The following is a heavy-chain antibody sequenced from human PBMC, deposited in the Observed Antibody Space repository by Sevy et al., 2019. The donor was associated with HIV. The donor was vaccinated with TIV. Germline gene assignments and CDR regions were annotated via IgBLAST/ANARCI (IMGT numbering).Heavy chain of an antibody. CDR1: GDSISSGGYY. Sequence: SETLSLTCTVSGDSISSGGYYWNWIRQHPGKGLEWIGYMHHSGITYYNPSLKSRVSMSVDTSKDQLSLRLTSVTAADTAVYYWARDGHCRGGNCYYYHGMDVWGQGTTVTVS. CDR3: ARDGHCRGGNCYYYHGMDV. D-gene: IGHD2-15*01. CDR2: MHHSGIT. J-gene: IGHJ6*02. V-gene: IGHV4-31*03.